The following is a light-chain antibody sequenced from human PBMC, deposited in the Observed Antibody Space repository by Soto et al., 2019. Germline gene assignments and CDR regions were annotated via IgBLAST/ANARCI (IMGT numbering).Light chain of an antibody. CDR3: NSYTTTSPLYV. CDR2: DVS. Sequence: QAVVAQPASVSGSPGQSITISCTGTSNDIGGYDYVSWYQHHPGIAPKLIIYDVSDRPSGVSNRCSGSKSGNTASLTISGLQAEDEAEYYCNSYTTTSPLYVFGSGTKLTVL. V-gene: IGLV2-14*03. CDR1: SNDIGGYDY. J-gene: IGLJ1*01.